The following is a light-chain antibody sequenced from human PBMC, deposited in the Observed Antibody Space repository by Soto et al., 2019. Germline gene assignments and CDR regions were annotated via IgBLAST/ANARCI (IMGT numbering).Light chain of an antibody. V-gene: IGKV3-20*01. CDR2: GAS. J-gene: IGKJ1*01. CDR1: QSVISNY. Sequence: EIVLTHSPGTLSLSPGERATLSCRASQSVISNYLAWYQQKPCLAPRLLIYGASSRATGITDRFSGSGSGTDFTLTISRLEPEDFAVCYCQQFSSTPSWTFGQGTKVDIK. CDR3: QQFSSTPSWT.